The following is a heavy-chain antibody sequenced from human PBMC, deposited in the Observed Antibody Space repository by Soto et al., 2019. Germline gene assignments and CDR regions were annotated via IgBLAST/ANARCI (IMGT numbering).Heavy chain of an antibody. J-gene: IGHJ4*02. D-gene: IGHD3-10*01. CDR2: INPNSGNI. CDR1: GDTFTSYD. Sequence: ASVKVSCKASGDTFTSYDINWVRQATGHGLEWMGWINPNSGNIGYAQKFQGRVTMIRDTAIRTAYMEVSRLRSDDTAVYYCARGRASGSYYLLDYWGQGTLVTVSS. CDR3: ARGRASGSYYLLDY. V-gene: IGHV1-8*01.